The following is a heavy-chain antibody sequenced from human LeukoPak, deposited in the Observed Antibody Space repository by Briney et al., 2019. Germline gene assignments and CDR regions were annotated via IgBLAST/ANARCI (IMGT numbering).Heavy chain of an antibody. J-gene: IGHJ4*02. V-gene: IGHV1-18*01. CDR3: ARDLGPTYYDYVWGSYRLDY. Sequence: ASVKVSCKASGYTFTSYSISWVRQAPGQGLEWMGWISAYNGNTNYAQKLQGRVTMTTDTSTSTAYMELRSLRSDDTAVYYCARDLGPTYYDYVWGSYRLDYWGQGTLVTVSS. CDR2: ISAYNGNT. D-gene: IGHD3-16*02. CDR1: GYTFTSYS.